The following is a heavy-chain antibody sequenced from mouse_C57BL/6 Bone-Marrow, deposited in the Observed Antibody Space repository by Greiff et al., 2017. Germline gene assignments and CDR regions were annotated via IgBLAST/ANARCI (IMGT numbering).Heavy chain of an antibody. CDR2: IDPENGDT. J-gene: IGHJ4*01. CDR3: TSITTVAYYAMDY. V-gene: IGHV14-4*01. D-gene: IGHD1-1*01. CDR1: GFNIKDDY. Sequence: EVKLVESGAELVRPGASVKLSCTASGFNIKDDYMHWVKQRHEQGLEWIGWIDPENGDTEYASKFQGKATITADTSSNTAYLQISSLTSEETAVYYCTSITTVAYYAMDYWGQGTSVTVSS.